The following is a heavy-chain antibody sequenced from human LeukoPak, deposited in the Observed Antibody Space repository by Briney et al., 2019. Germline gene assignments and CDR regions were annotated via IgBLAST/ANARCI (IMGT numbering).Heavy chain of an antibody. CDR3: ASPLDGPAYGSGSPH. CDR2: INPNSGGT. D-gene: IGHD3-10*01. CDR1: GYTFTGYY. J-gene: IGHJ4*02. Sequence: ASVKVSCKASGYTFTGYYMHWVRQAPGQGLEWMGWINPNSGGTNYAQKFQGRVTMTRDTSISTAYMELSRLRSDDTAVYYCASPLDGPAYGSGSPHWGQGTLVTVSS. V-gene: IGHV1-2*02.